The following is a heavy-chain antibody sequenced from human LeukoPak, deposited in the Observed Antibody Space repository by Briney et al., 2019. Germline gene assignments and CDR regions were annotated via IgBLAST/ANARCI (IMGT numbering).Heavy chain of an antibody. D-gene: IGHD3-10*01. CDR1: GFTFSSYS. J-gene: IGHJ6*03. CDR3: ARQGYYSGYMDV. V-gene: IGHV3-48*01. CDR2: ISSSSSTI. Sequence: GGSLRLSCAASGFTFSSYSMNWVRQAPGKGLEWVSYISSSSSTIYYADSVKGRFTISGDNAKNSLYLQMNSLRAEDTAVYYCARQGYYSGYMDVWGKGTTVAISS.